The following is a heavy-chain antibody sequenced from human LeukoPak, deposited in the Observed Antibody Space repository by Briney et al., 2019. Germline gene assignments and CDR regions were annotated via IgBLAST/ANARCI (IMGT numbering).Heavy chain of an antibody. J-gene: IGHJ3*02. Sequence: ASVKVSCKASGYTFTSYYMHWVRQAPGQGLEWMGLINPSGGSTSYAQKFQGRVTMTRDMSTSTVYMELSSLRSEDTAVYYCARDPYYDSSGYYPSDAFDIWGQGTMVTVSS. D-gene: IGHD3-22*01. CDR2: INPSGGST. CDR1: GYTFTSYY. CDR3: ARDPYYDSSGYYPSDAFDI. V-gene: IGHV1-46*01.